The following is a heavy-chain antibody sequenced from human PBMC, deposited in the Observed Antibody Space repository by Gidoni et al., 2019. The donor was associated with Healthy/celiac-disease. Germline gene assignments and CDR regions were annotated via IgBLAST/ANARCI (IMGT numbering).Heavy chain of an antibody. D-gene: IGHD5-18*01. J-gene: IGHJ4*02. CDR2: ISYDGSNK. CDR1: GLTCSSYA. CDR3: ARPLTNTAMAVDY. Sequence: QVQLVESGGGVVAPGGSLRLSCAASGLTCSSYAMHWVRQAPGKGLEWVAVISYDGSNKYYADSVKGRFTISRDNSKNTLYLQMNSLRAEDTAVYYCARPLTNTAMAVDYWGQGTLVTVSS. V-gene: IGHV3-30*01.